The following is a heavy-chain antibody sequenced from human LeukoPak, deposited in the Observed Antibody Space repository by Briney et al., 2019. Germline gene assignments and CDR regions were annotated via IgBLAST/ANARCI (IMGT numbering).Heavy chain of an antibody. J-gene: IGHJ4*02. CDR2: ISSSSSYI. V-gene: IGHV3-21*01. Sequence: GGSLRLSCAASGFTFSSYSMNWVRQAPGKGLEWVSSISSSSSYIYYADSVKGRFTISRDNAKNSLYLQMNSLRAEDTAVYYCARDNVVVVPAASEFDYWGQGTLVTVSS. CDR3: ARDNVVVVPAASEFDY. CDR1: GFTFSSYS. D-gene: IGHD2-2*01.